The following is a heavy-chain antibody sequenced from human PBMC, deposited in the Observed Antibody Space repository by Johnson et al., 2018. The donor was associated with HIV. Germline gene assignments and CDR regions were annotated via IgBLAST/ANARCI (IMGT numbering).Heavy chain of an antibody. CDR1: GFTFSSYA. D-gene: IGHD3-10*01. CDR3: KFGDHDAFDI. Sequence: QVQLVESGGKLIQPGGSLRLSCSASGFTFSSYAMHWVRQAPGKGLEWVAVVWYDGSNKYYADSVKGRFTISRDNSKNTLYLQMNSLRPEDTAVYYCKFGDHDAFDIWGQGTMVTVSS. J-gene: IGHJ3*02. CDR2: VWYDGSNK. V-gene: IGHV3-30*04.